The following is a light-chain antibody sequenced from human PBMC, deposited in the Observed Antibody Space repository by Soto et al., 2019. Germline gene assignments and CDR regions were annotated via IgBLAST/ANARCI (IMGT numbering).Light chain of an antibody. CDR3: AAWDDSLSGVV. J-gene: IGLJ2*01. CDR1: SSNIGSNY. V-gene: IGLV1-47*01. CDR2: RNN. Sequence: QPVLTQPPSASGTPGQRFTLSCSGSSSNIGSNYVYWYQQLPGTAPKLLVYRNNQRPSGVPDRFSGSKSGTSASLAISGLRSEDEADYHCAAWDDSLSGVVFGGGTKLTVL.